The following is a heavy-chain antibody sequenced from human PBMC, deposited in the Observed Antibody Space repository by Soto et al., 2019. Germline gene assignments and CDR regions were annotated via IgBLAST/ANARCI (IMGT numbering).Heavy chain of an antibody. V-gene: IGHV1-69*13. CDR3: ARGIVGATDYYGMDV. CDR2: IIPIFGTA. D-gene: IGHD1-26*01. Sequence: ASVKVSCKXSGYTFTSYGIRWVRQAPGQGLEWMGGIIPIFGTANYAQKFQGRVTITADESTSTAYMELSSLRSEDTAVYYCARGIVGATDYYGMDVWGQGTTVTVSS. J-gene: IGHJ6*02. CDR1: GYTFTSYG.